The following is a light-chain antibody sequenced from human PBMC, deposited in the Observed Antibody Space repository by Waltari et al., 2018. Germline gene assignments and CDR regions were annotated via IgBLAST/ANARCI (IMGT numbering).Light chain of an antibody. J-gene: IGLJ1*01. V-gene: IGLV2-8*01. CDR2: DVS. CDR1: ASDVGGYRY. CDR3: SSYAGSNNYV. Sequence: QSALTQPPSASGSPGQSVTISCTGTASDVGGYRYVSWCQQHPGKAPKLIIFDVSKRPSGVPARFSGSQSGNTASLTVSGLQAEDEADYYCSSYAGSNNYVFGTGTKVTVL.